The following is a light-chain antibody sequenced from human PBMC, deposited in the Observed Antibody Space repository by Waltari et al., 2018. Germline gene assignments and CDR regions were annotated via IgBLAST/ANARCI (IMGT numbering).Light chain of an antibody. Sequence: SYELTQPPSVSVSPGQPASITCPGDKLGDKNACWYHQKPAQSPVLVIYENTKRPSGTPERFSGSNSGITATLTISGTQAMDEAAYYCQAGDSSTVVFGGGTKLTVL. V-gene: IGLV3-1*01. CDR3: QAGDSSTVV. CDR1: KLGDKN. CDR2: ENT. J-gene: IGLJ2*01.